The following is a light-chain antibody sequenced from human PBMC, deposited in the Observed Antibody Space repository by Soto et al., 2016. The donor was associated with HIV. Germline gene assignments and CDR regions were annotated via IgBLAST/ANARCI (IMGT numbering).Light chain of an antibody. J-gene: IGLJ3*02. V-gene: IGLV3-21*02. Sequence: SYVVTQPPSVSVAPGQTARITCGGINIGSKSVHWYQQKPGQAPVLVIYDDRDRPSGIPERFSGSNSGSTATLTINRVEAEDEADFYCQVWDSHSDPWVFGGGTKLTVL. CDR2: DDR. CDR1: NIGSKS. CDR3: QVWDSHSDPWV.